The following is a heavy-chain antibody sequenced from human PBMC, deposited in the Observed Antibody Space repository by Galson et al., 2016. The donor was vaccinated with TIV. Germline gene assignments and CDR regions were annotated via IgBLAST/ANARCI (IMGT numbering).Heavy chain of an antibody. Sequence: SLRLSCAASGFSFRNYVMSWVRLAPGKGLEWVSSLSLSGSHTYYAESVKGRFTISRDNSKYTLFLQLNSLRVGDTAIYYCAKVGKSGDYSWDAFDVWGQGTTVTVSS. CDR1: GFSFRNYV. D-gene: IGHD1-26*01. V-gene: IGHV3-23*01. J-gene: IGHJ3*01. CDR2: LSLSGSHT. CDR3: AKVGKSGDYSWDAFDV.